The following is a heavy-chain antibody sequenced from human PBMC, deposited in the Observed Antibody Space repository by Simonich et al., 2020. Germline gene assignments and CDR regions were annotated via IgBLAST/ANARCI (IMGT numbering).Heavy chain of an antibody. Sequence: EVQLLESGGGLVQPGGSLRLSCAASGFTFSSYAMSWVRQAPGKGRGWVSVISGSGCSTYYADSGKGRFTISRDNSKNTLYLQMNSLRAEDTAVYYCAKRSGVSITGTFDYWGQGTLVTVSS. J-gene: IGHJ4*02. CDR2: ISGSGCST. CDR3: AKRSGVSITGTFDY. CDR1: GFTFSSYA. V-gene: IGHV3-23*01. D-gene: IGHD1-7*01.